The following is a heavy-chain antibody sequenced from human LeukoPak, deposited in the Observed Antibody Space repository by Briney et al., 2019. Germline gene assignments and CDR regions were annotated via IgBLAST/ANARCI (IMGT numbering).Heavy chain of an antibody. Sequence: GGSLRLSCEASGLTFSTRAMTWVRQAPGKGLEWVSAISSSGGTTYYAESVKGRFTISRDNSKNTLYLQMNSLRAEDTAVYYCARAMVAGTIDYWGQGTLVTVSS. V-gene: IGHV3-23*01. J-gene: IGHJ4*02. CDR1: GLTFSTRA. CDR2: ISSSGGTT. CDR3: ARAMVAGTIDY. D-gene: IGHD6-19*01.